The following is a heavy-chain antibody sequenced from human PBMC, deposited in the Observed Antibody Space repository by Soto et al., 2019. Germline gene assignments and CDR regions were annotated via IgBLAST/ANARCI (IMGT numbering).Heavy chain of an antibody. J-gene: IGHJ5*02. CDR1: GYTVTGYY. D-gene: IGHD6-13*01. V-gene: IGHV1-2*02. CDR3: ARVAVLASAGSRWFDP. CDR2: INPNSGGT. Sequence: ASVKVSCKASGYTVTGYYMHWLRLPPGQELEWMGWINPNSGGTKYAQKYQGRVTMTRDTSISTAYMELSRLRSDDTAVYSCARVAVLASAGSRWFDPWGQGTQVTVS.